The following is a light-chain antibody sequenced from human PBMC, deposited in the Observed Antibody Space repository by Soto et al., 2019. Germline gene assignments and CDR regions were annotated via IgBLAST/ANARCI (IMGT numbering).Light chain of an antibody. V-gene: IGKV1-39*01. CDR3: QQTFTMGT. J-gene: IGKJ1*01. CDR2: RAS. Sequence: IRLTQSPSSLSASVGDRVTITCRTSQSFSNYLSWYLQKPGTAPKLLIYRASTLQSGVPSRFSGSGSGSEFSLTISGLQLEDFGTYFCQQTFTMGTFGPGTRVQIK. CDR1: QSFSNY.